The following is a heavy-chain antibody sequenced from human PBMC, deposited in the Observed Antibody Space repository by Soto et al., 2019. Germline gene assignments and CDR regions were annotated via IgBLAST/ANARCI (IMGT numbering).Heavy chain of an antibody. Sequence: QVQLVQSGAEVKKPGASVKVSCQASGSTFTSYDINWVRQATGQGLEWMGWMNPSRGNTGYAGEFQGRVTMTSNTSTSTAYMELSSLRPEDTAAYYCASGGSSTSYYYYMDVWGQGTTVTVSS. CDR2: MNPSRGNT. V-gene: IGHV1-8*01. CDR1: GSTFTSYD. J-gene: IGHJ6*03. CDR3: ASGGSSTSYYYYMDV. D-gene: IGHD6-13*01.